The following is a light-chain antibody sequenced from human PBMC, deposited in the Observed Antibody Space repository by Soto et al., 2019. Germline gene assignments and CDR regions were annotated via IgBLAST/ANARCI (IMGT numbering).Light chain of an antibody. CDR3: QQHDNWPLT. Sequence: EIVLTQSPATLSLSPGERATLSCRASQSVSSYLAWYQQKPGQAPRLLIYDVSNRATGIPDRFSGSGSGTGFTLTISSLEPEDFAVYYCQQHDNWPLTFGGGTKVEIK. V-gene: IGKV3-11*01. J-gene: IGKJ4*01. CDR1: QSVSSY. CDR2: DVS.